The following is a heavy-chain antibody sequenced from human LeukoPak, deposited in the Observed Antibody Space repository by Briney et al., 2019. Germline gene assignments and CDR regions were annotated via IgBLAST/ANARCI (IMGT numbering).Heavy chain of an antibody. J-gene: IGHJ3*02. CDR1: GGSISSYY. CDR2: IYYSGST. Sequence: SETLSLTCTVSGGSISSYYWSWIRQPPGKGLEWIGYIYYSGSTNYNPSLKSRVTISVDTSKNQFSLKLSSVTAADTAVYYCARDPGYDSSGYYFGAFDIWGQGTMVTVSS. CDR3: ARDPGYDSSGYYFGAFDI. D-gene: IGHD3-22*01. V-gene: IGHV4-59*01.